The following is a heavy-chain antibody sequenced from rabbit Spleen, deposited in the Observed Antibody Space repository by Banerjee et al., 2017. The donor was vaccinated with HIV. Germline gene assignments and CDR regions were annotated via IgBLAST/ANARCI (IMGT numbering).Heavy chain of an antibody. V-gene: IGHV1S40*01. J-gene: IGHJ4*01. CDR2: INAATGKP. CDR3: ARDLVGVIGWNFYL. Sequence: QSLEESGGDLVKPGASLTLTCTASGVSFSGSSYMCWVRQAPGKGLEWIACINAATGKPVFATWAKGRFTISRTSSTTVTLRMTSLTAADRAAYFCARDLVGVIGWNFYLWGQGTLVTVS. D-gene: IGHD1-1*01. CDR1: GVSFSGSSY.